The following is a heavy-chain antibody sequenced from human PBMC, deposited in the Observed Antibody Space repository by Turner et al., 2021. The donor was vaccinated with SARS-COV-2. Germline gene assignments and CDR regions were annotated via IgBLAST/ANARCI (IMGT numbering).Heavy chain of an antibody. J-gene: IGHJ4*02. CDR3: VREGQRLVFDY. CDR2: ISHDASWI. V-gene: IGHV3-30*04. Sequence: QVQLVDSGGGVVQPGGSLRLSCAASGLAFSNHAMHWVRQAPGKGLEWVAHISHDASWINYADSVKGRFTISRDNPKNTLYLEMNSLRPEDTAVYHCVREGQRLVFDYWGQGTLVTVSS. D-gene: IGHD6-19*01. CDR1: GLAFSNHA.